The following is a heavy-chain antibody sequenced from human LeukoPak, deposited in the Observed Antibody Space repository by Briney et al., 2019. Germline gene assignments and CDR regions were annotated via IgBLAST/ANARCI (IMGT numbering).Heavy chain of an antibody. CDR2: ISSSSNII. Sequence: GGSLRLSCTASGFTFSSYSMNWVRQAPGKGLEWVSYISSSSNIIYYADSVKGRFTISRDSAKNSLYLRMNSLRAEDTAVYYCASTNGWGFDYWGQGTLVTVSS. D-gene: IGHD2-8*01. J-gene: IGHJ4*02. V-gene: IGHV3-48*01. CDR1: GFTFSSYS. CDR3: ASTNGWGFDY.